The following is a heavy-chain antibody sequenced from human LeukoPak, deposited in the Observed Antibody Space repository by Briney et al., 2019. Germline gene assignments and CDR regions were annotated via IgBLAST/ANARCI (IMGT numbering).Heavy chain of an antibody. V-gene: IGHV4-59*01. J-gene: IGHJ4*02. CDR1: GGSISSYY. Sequence: PSETLSLTCTVSGGSISSYYWSWIRQPPGKGLEWIGYIYYSGSTNYNPSLKSRVTISVDTSKNQFSLKLSSVTAADTAVYYCARAIYWNLFDYWGQGTLVTVSS. D-gene: IGHD1-1*01. CDR3: ARAIYWNLFDY. CDR2: IYYSGST.